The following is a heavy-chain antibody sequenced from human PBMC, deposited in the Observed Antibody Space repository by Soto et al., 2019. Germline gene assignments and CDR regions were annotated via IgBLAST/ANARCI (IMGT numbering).Heavy chain of an antibody. D-gene: IGHD5-12*01. CDR2: IIPIFGTA. Sequence: KKSWASVKVSCKASGGTFSSYAMNWVRQAPGQGLEWMGGIIPIFGTADYAQKFQGRVTITADESTSTAYMELSSLRSEDTAVYYCAEVEMATMAFVYWGQGTLVTVSS. CDR1: GGTFSSYA. J-gene: IGHJ4*02. V-gene: IGHV1-69*13. CDR3: AEVEMATMAFVY.